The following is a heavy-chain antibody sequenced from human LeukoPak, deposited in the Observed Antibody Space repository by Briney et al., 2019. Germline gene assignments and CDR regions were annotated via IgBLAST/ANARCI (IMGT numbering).Heavy chain of an antibody. D-gene: IGHD2-2*01. J-gene: IGHJ4*02. CDR3: ASLFDCSSTSCYDY. V-gene: IGHV4-59*11. CDR2: IYYSGST. CDR1: GGSISSHY. Sequence: SETLSLTCTVSGGSISSHYWSWIRQPPGKGLEWIGYIYYSGSTNYNPSLKSRVTMSVDTSKNQFSLKLSSVTAADTAVYYCASLFDCSSTSCYDYWGQGTLVTVSS.